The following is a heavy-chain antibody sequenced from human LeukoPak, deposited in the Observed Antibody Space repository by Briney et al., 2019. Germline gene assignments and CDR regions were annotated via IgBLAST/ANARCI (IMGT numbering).Heavy chain of an antibody. CDR2: INHSGST. Sequence: RSSETLSLTCAVYGGSFSGYYWSWIRQPPGKGLEWIGEINHSGSTNYNPSLKSRVTISVDTSKNQFSLKLSSVTAADTAVYYCARLTKNDSGTYRSGKKKRGYMDVWGKGTTVTISS. CDR3: ARLTKNDSGTYRSGKKKRGYMDV. J-gene: IGHJ6*03. CDR1: GGSFSGYY. V-gene: IGHV4-34*01. D-gene: IGHD3-10*01.